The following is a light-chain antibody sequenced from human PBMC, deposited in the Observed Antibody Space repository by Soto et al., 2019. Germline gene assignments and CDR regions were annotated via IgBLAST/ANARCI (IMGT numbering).Light chain of an antibody. Sequence: DIQMTQSPSTLSASVGDRFTITCRSSQSISSRLAWYQQKPGKAPKLLIYDASSLESGVPSRFSGSGSGTEFTLSISSLQPDDFATYYCQQYNSYSPRTFGQGTKVDI. V-gene: IGKV1-5*01. CDR3: QQYNSYSPRT. CDR1: QSISSR. J-gene: IGKJ1*01. CDR2: DAS.